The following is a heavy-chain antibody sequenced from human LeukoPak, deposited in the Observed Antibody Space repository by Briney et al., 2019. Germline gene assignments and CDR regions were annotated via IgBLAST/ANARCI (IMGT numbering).Heavy chain of an antibody. Sequence: PGRSLRLSCAASGFTFSSYGMHWGRQAPGKGLEWVAVIWYDGSNKYYADSVKGRSTIPRENSKNTLYLQMNSLRAEDTAVYYCARDLADIVVVPAAIGALYGMDVWGQGTTVTVSS. CDR2: IWYDGSNK. D-gene: IGHD2-2*01. CDR3: ARDLADIVVVPAAIGALYGMDV. CDR1: GFTFSSYG. V-gene: IGHV3-33*08. J-gene: IGHJ6*02.